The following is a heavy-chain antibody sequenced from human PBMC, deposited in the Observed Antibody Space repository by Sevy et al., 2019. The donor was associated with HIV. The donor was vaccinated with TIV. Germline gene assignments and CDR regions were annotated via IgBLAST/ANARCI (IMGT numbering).Heavy chain of an antibody. CDR2: FIPMFDTA. CDR3: AGSYFDSSGYSPLYYYGMDV. V-gene: IGHV1-69*13. CDR1: GGTFSNYA. J-gene: IGHJ6*02. Sequence: ASVKVSCKASGGTFSNYAITWVRQALGQGLEWMGGFIPMFDTANYAQKFQGKVTLTADGSTTTAYMELSSLRFDDTAVYYCAGSYFDSSGYSPLYYYGMDVWGQGTTVTVSS. D-gene: IGHD3-22*01.